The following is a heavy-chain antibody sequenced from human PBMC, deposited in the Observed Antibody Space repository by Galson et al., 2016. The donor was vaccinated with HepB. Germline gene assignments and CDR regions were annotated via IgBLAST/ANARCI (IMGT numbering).Heavy chain of an antibody. CDR3: ARHASDIVATSPFDY. V-gene: IGHV4-39*01. D-gene: IGHD5-12*01. CDR1: GGSIINTSYY. J-gene: IGHJ4*02. Sequence: SETLSLTCGVSGGSIINTSYYWGWIRQPPGKGLEWIGSFYTGGSTYYNPSLKSRVAISVDTPKNQFSLRLSSVTAADTAVFYCARHASDIVATSPFDYWGQGTLVTVSS. CDR2: FYTGGST.